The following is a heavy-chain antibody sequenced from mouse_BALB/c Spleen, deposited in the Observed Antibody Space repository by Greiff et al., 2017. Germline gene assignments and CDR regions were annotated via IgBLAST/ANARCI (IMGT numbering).Heavy chain of an antibody. D-gene: IGHD2-3*01. Sequence: QVQLKQPGAELVRPGASVKLSCKASGYTFTSYWINWVKQRPGQGLEWIGNIYPSDSYTNYNQKFKDKATLTVDKSSSTAYMQLSSPTSEDSAVYYCTLYDGYPFDYWGQGTTLTVSS. V-gene: IGHV1-69*02. CDR1: GYTFTSYW. CDR2: IYPSDSYT. CDR3: TLYDGYPFDY. J-gene: IGHJ2*01.